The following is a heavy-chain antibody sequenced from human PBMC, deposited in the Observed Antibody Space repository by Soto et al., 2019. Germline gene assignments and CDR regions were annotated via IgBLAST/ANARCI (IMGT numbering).Heavy chain of an antibody. Sequence: GGSLRLSCAASGFTVSSNYMSWVRQAPGKGLEWVSVIYSGGSTYYADSVKGRFTISRHNSKNTLYLQMNSLRAEDTAVYYCAGYDSSGYYYFDYWGQGTLVTVSS. D-gene: IGHD3-22*01. CDR3: AGYDSSGYYYFDY. J-gene: IGHJ4*02. V-gene: IGHV3-53*04. CDR2: IYSGGST. CDR1: GFTVSSNY.